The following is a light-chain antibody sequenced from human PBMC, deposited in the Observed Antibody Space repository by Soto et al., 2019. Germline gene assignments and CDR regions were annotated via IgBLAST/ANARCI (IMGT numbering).Light chain of an antibody. Sequence: IQMTQSPSTLSGSVGDRVTITCRASQTISSWLAWYQQKPGKAPKLLIYKASTLKSGVPSRFSGSGSGTDFTLTIGSLQPEDFATYYCQQSYSPPPITFGQGTRLEN. J-gene: IGKJ5*01. V-gene: IGKV1-5*03. CDR2: KAS. CDR1: QTISSW. CDR3: QQSYSPPPIT.